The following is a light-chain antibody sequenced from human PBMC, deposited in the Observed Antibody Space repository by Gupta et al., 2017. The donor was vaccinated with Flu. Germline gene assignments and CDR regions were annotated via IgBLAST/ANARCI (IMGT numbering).Light chain of an antibody. CDR1: SSDVGGYNY. J-gene: IGLJ3*02. V-gene: IGLV2-14*01. Sequence: QSALTQPASVSASPRQSITISCTGTSSDVGGYNYVSWYQQHPGKAPKLMIYEVSNRPSGVSNRFSGSKSGNTASLTISGLQAEDEADYYCSSYTSSSTLVFGGGTKLTVL. CDR3: SSYTSSSTLV. CDR2: EVS.